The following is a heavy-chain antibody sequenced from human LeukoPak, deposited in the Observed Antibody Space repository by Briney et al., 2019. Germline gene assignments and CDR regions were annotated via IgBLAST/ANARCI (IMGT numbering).Heavy chain of an antibody. D-gene: IGHD1-14*01. Sequence: GGSLRLSCAASGFTINSYYMSWVRQAPGKGLEWVAIIYYEDSTYYADSVKGRFTISRDTSKNTLFLQMNSLRSEDTAVYYCAKTALTGTDVFDVWGQGTMVTVSS. CDR2: IYYEDST. CDR1: GFTINSYY. V-gene: IGHV3-66*02. J-gene: IGHJ3*01. CDR3: AKTALTGTDVFDV.